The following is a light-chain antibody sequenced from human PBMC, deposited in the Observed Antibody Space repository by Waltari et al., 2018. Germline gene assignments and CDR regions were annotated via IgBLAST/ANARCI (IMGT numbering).Light chain of an antibody. CDR1: SGPVSTSYY. CDR2: STT. Sequence: QTVVTQEPSFSVSPGGTVTLTCGLSSGPVSTSYYPSWYQQTPGQAPRTLIYSTTTRSSGVPDRFSGSILGNKAALTITGAQADDESDYYCVLYMGSGIWVFGGGTKVTVL. J-gene: IGLJ3*02. V-gene: IGLV8-61*01. CDR3: VLYMGSGIWV.